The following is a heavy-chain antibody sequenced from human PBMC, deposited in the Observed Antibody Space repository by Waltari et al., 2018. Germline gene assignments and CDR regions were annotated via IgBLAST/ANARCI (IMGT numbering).Heavy chain of an antibody. CDR2: IYYSGST. Sequence: QLQLQESGPGLVKPSETLYLTCTVSSGSISSSSYYWGLIRQPPGKGLEWIGSIYYSGSTSDTPALNSRVTISVDTSKNQFSLKLSSVTAADTAVYYCARGYVDFDYWGQGTLVTVSS. V-gene: IGHV4-39*07. J-gene: IGHJ4*02. D-gene: IGHD5-12*01. CDR3: ARGYVDFDY. CDR1: SGSISSSSYY.